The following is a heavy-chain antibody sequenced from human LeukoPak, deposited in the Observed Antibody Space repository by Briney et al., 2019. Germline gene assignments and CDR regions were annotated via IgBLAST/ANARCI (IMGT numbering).Heavy chain of an antibody. Sequence: GGSLRLSCAASGFTFSSYSMNWVRQAPGKGLEWVSSISSSSSYIHYADSVKGRFTISRDNAKNSLYLQMNSLRAEDTAVYYCARRLATIRSQVDYWGQGTLVTVSS. D-gene: IGHD5-12*01. V-gene: IGHV3-21*01. CDR1: GFTFSSYS. CDR3: ARRLATIRSQVDY. J-gene: IGHJ4*02. CDR2: ISSSSSYI.